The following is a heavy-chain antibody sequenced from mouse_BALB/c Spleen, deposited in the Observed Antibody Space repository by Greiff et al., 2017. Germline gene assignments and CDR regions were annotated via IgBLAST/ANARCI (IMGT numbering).Heavy chain of an antibody. CDR2: IYPSDSYT. V-gene: IGHV1-69*02. J-gene: IGHJ3*01. D-gene: IGHD2-2*01. CDR3: TRWGGYDGFAY. CDR1: GYTFTSYW. Sequence: QVQLQQPGAELVRPGASVKLSCKASGYTFTSYWINWVKQRPGQGLEWIGNIYPSDSYTNYNQKFKDKATLTVDKSSSTAYMQLSSPTSEDSAVYYCTRWGGYDGFAYWGQGTLVTVSA.